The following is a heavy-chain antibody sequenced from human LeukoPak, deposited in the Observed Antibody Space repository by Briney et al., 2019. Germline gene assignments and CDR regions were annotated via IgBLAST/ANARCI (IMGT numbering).Heavy chain of an antibody. CDR3: ARGLLWFGEGPDY. CDR2: ISYDGSNK. Sequence: GGSLRLSCAASGFTFSSYAMHWVRQAPGKGLEWVAVISYDGSNKYYADSVKGRFTTSRDNSKNTLYLQMNSLRAEDTAVYYCARGLLWFGEGPDYWGQGTLVTVSS. CDR1: GFTFSSYA. D-gene: IGHD3-10*01. J-gene: IGHJ4*02. V-gene: IGHV3-30-3*01.